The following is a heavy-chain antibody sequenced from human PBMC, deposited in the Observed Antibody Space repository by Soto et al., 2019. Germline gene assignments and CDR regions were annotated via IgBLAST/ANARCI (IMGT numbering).Heavy chain of an antibody. CDR2: INAGNGNT. D-gene: IGHD3-10*01. Sequence: ASVKVSCKASGYTFTSYAMHWVRQAPGQRLEWMGWINAGNGNTKYSQKFQGRVTITRDTSASTAYMELSSLRSEDTAVYYCARVNYYGPGSYYNVLDYRGQVTLGTVSS. CDR3: ARVNYYGPGSYYNVLDY. CDR1: GYTFTSYA. J-gene: IGHJ4*02. V-gene: IGHV1-3*01.